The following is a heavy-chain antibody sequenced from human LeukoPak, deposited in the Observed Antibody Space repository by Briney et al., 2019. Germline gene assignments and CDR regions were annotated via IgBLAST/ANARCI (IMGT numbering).Heavy chain of an antibody. CDR3: ASRAHFWSGPGG. CDR2: ISSSSSSI. V-gene: IGHV3-48*04. D-gene: IGHD3-3*02. Sequence: GGSLRLSCAASGFTFSSYSMNWVRQAPGKGLEWVSYISSSSSSIHYAVSVKSRFTISRDNAKNSLSLQMNSLRAEDTAVYYCASRAHFWSGPGGWGQGTLVTVSS. J-gene: IGHJ4*02. CDR1: GFTFSSYS.